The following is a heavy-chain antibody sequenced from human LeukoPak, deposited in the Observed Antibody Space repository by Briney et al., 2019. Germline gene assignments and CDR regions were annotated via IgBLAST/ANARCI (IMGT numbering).Heavy chain of an antibody. CDR1: VFTFSSYW. CDR2: INSDGSST. D-gene: IGHD2-15*01. V-gene: IGHV3-74*01. CDR3: ARRCEGVDSCYMYYLDP. J-gene: IGHJ5*02. Sequence: GGSQRLSCAASVFTFSSYWMHWVRQAPGKGLVWVSRINSDGSSTTYADSVKGRFTISRDNAKNTLYLQMNSLRAEDTAVYYCARRCEGVDSCYMYYLDPWGQGTLVTVSS.